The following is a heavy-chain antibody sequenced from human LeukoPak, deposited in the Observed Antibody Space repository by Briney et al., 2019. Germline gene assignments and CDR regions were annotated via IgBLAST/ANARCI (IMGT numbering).Heavy chain of an antibody. CDR3: ARMGAYYELLFSG. Sequence: GGSLRLPCDASGFTVSSNYMNWVRQAPGKGLEWVSVLYSSGNTFYADSVKGRFTISRDNSKNTLYLQMNSLRAEDTAVYYCARMGAYYELLFSGWGQGTLVTVSS. D-gene: IGHD1-26*01. J-gene: IGHJ4*02. V-gene: IGHV3-66*01. CDR2: LYSSGNT. CDR1: GFTVSSNY.